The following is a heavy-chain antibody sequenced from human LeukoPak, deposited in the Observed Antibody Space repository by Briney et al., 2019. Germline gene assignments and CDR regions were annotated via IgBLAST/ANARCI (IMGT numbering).Heavy chain of an antibody. CDR1: GGSFSGYY. V-gene: IGHV4-34*01. CDR3: ARLIDAQYYYGPGWFDP. CDR2: IYYSGST. D-gene: IGHD3-10*01. J-gene: IGHJ5*02. Sequence: PLETLSLTCAVYGGSFSGYYWTWIRQPPGKGLEWIGSIYYSGSTYYNPSLKSRVTISVDTSKNQFSLKLSSVTAADTAVYYCARLIDAQYYYGPGWFDPWGQGTLVTVSS.